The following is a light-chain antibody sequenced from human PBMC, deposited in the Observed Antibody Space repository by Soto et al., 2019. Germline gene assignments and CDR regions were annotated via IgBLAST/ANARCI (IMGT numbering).Light chain of an antibody. Sequence: EIVMTQSPATLSVSPGERATLXCRASQSVSSNLAWYQQKPGQAPRLLIYGASTRATGIPARFSGSGSGTEFTLTISSLQSEDFALYYCQQYNNWPPYTFGQGTKLEIK. CDR2: GAS. CDR1: QSVSSN. V-gene: IGKV3-15*01. CDR3: QQYNNWPPYT. J-gene: IGKJ2*01.